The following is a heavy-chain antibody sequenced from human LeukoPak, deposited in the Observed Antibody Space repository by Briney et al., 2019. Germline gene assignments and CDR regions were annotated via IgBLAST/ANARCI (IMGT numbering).Heavy chain of an antibody. J-gene: IGHJ6*04. CDR3: ARGPSDYGYYYHGMDV. Sequence: PGGSLRLSCAASGFTVSYNYMSWVRQAPGKGLEWVSVIYSGGSTYYADSVKGRFTISRDNSKNTLYLQVNSLRVEDTAVYYCARGPSDYGYYYHGMDVWGKGTRSPSPQ. V-gene: IGHV3-53*01. D-gene: IGHD4-17*01. CDR2: IYSGGST. CDR1: GFTVSYNY.